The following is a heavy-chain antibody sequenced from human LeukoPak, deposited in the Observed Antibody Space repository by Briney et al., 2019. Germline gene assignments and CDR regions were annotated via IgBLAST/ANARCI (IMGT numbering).Heavy chain of an antibody. CDR2: ISGSGGST. D-gene: IGHD3-3*01. V-gene: IGHV3-23*01. J-gene: IGHJ4*02. Sequence: GGSLRLSYAAAGLTFSSAAKSWVRQAPGEGLEWVSAISGSGGSTYYAGTVKGRFTISRDNSKNTLYLQMSSLRAEDTAVYYCAKGYIPSTIFGVVGGGFDYWGQGTLVTVSS. CDR3: AKGYIPSTIFGVVGGGFDY. CDR1: GLTFSSAA.